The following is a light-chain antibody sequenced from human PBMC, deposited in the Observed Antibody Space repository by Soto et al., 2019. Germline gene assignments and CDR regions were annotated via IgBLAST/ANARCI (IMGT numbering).Light chain of an antibody. CDR2: DPS. CDR3: QQSSNWPPSIT. CDR1: QSVGNF. Sequence: EVVLTQSPATLSFSPGERATLSCRASQSVGNFLAWYQQKPGQAPRLLIYDPSNRATGIPARFSGSGSGTDFTIAISSLQPEDFAVYYCQQSSNWPPSITFGQGTRLEIK. V-gene: IGKV3-11*01. J-gene: IGKJ5*01.